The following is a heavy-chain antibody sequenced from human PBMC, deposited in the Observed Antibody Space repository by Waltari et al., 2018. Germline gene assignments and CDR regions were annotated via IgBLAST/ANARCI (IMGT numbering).Heavy chain of an antibody. CDR3: AREGENCGGDCPGAFDI. CDR1: GGSISSSSYY. CDR2: IYYSGST. J-gene: IGHJ3*02. V-gene: IGHV4-39*07. Sequence: QLQLQESGPGLVKPSETLSLTCTVSGGSISSSSYYWGWIRQPPGKGLEWIGSIYYSGSTYYNPSLKCRVTISVDTSKIQFSLKLSSVTAADTAVYYCAREGENCGGDCPGAFDIWGQGTMVTVSS. D-gene: IGHD2-21*01.